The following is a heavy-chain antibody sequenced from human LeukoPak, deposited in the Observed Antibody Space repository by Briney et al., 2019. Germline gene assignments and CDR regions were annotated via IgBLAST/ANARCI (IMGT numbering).Heavy chain of an antibody. CDR1: GFTFSSYW. V-gene: IGHV3-7*01. CDR2: IKQDGSEK. D-gene: IGHD1-1*01. CDR3: AKDWKKAWAPDY. Sequence: GGSLRLSCAASGFTFSSYWMSWVRQAPGKGLEWVANIKQDGSEKYYVDSVKGRFTISRDNSKNTLYLQMSSLRAEDTAMYYCAKDWKKAWAPDYWGQGTLVTVSS. J-gene: IGHJ4*02.